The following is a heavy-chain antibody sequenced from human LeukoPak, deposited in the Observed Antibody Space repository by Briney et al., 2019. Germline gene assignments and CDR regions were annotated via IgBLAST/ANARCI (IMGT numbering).Heavy chain of an antibody. V-gene: IGHV3-33*01. J-gene: IGHJ4*02. CDR2: IWYDVSKR. D-gene: IGHD6-25*01. Sequence: WVAVIWYDVSKRFYGDSVKGRFTISKDDSKNTLFLQMNSLRAEDTGVYYCTRDGGSGVDYWGQGTLVTVSS. CDR3: TRDGGSGVDY.